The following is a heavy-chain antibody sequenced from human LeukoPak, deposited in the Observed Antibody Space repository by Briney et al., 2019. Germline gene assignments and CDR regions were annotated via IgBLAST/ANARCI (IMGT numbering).Heavy chain of an antibody. CDR3: AKELLSSLYATGFDD. Sequence: GGSLRLSCAASGFTFSSYSMNWVRQAPGKGLEWVSSISSSSSYIYYADSVKGRFTISRDNAKNSLYLQMNSLRAEDTAVYCCAKELLSSLYATGFDDWGQGTLVTVSS. CDR1: GFTFSSYS. V-gene: IGHV3-21*01. CDR2: ISSSSSYI. J-gene: IGHJ4*02. D-gene: IGHD6-13*01.